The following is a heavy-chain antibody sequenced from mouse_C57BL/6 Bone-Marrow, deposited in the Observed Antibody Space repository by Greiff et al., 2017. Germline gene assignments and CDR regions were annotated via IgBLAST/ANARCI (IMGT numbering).Heavy chain of an antibody. V-gene: IGHV1-69*01. J-gene: IGHJ4*01. Sequence: VQLQQPGAELVKPGASVKMSCKASGYTFTSYWMHWVKQRPGQGLEWIGEIDPSDSYTNYNQKFKGKSTLTVDKSSSTAYMQLSSLTSEDSAVYYCARGNSKGGYAMDYWGQGTSVTVSS. CDR3: ARGNSKGGYAMDY. CDR2: IDPSDSYT. CDR1: GYTFTSYW. D-gene: IGHD2-5*01.